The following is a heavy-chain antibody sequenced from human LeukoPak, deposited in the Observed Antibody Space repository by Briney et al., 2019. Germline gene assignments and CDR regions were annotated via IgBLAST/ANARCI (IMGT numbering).Heavy chain of an antibody. D-gene: IGHD6-19*01. Sequence: GGSLRLSCAASGFTFSTYWMTWVRQAPGKGLEWVANIKQDGSEKYFVDSVKGRFSISRDNAKNSLYLQMNSLRAEDTAVYYCASSSYSGWYGFDYWGQGTLVTVSS. V-gene: IGHV3-7*01. J-gene: IGHJ4*02. CDR1: GFTFSTYW. CDR3: ASSSYSGWYGFDY. CDR2: IKQDGSEK.